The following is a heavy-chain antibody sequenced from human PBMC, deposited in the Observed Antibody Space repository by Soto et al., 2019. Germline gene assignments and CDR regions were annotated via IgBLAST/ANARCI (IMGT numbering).Heavy chain of an antibody. Sequence: ASVKVSCKASGYTFTSYDINWVRQATGQGLEWMGWMNPNSGNTGYAQKFQGRVTMTRNTSISTAYMELSSLRSEDTAVYYCAAVYDCADGLIAYYYYYMDVWGKGTTVTVSS. CDR3: AAVYDCADGLIAYYYYYMDV. D-gene: IGHD3-16*01. J-gene: IGHJ6*03. CDR1: GYTFTSYD. CDR2: MNPNSGNT. V-gene: IGHV1-8*01.